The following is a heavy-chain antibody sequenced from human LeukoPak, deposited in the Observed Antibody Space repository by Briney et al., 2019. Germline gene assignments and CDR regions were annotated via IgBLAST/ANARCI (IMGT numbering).Heavy chain of an antibody. CDR3: AKDLSVVVPAAPDY. CDR1: GFTFSSYG. D-gene: IGHD2-2*01. J-gene: IGHJ4*02. V-gene: IGHV3-30*18. CDR2: ISYDGSNK. Sequence: TGGSLRLSCAASGFTFSSYGMHWVRQAPGKGLEWVAVISYDGSNKYYADSVKGRFTISRDNSKNTLYLQMNSLRAGDTAVYYCAKDLSVVVPAAPDYWGQGTLVTVSS.